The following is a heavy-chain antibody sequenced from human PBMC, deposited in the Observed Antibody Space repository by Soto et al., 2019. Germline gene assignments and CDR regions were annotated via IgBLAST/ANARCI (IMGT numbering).Heavy chain of an antibody. Sequence: EVQLLESGGNLVQPGGSLRLSCAASGFTFSSYAMSWVRQAPGKGLEWVSVISGSGDSTYYADSVKGRFTISRDNSKNTLYLQMNSLRAEDTAVYYCAKRTSGWYFDYWGQGTLVTVSS. V-gene: IGHV3-23*01. CDR1: GFTFSSYA. CDR2: ISGSGDST. J-gene: IGHJ4*02. D-gene: IGHD6-19*01. CDR3: AKRTSGWYFDY.